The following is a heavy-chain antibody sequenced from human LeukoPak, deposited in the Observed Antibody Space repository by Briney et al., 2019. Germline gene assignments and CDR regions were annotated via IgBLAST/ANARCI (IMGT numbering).Heavy chain of an antibody. Sequence: GASVKVSCKASGYTFTSYDINWVRQATGQGLEWMGWMNPNSGNTGYAQKFQGRVTMTRNTSISTAYMERSSLRSEDTAVYYCARFVDYYDSSGYYAQYYFDYWGQGTLVTVSS. J-gene: IGHJ4*02. D-gene: IGHD3-22*01. CDR3: ARFVDYYDSSGYYAQYYFDY. CDR1: GYTFTSYD. CDR2: MNPNSGNT. V-gene: IGHV1-8*01.